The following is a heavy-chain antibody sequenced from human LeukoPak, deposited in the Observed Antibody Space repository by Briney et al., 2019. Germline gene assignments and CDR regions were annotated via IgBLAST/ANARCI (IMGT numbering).Heavy chain of an antibody. J-gene: IGHJ4*02. V-gene: IGHV3-23*01. CDR2: ISGSGGST. D-gene: IGHD2-2*01. Sequence: GGSLRLSCAASGFTFSSYAMSWVRQAPGKGLEWVSAISGSGGSTYYADSVKGRFTISRDNSKNTLYLQMNSLRAEDTAVYYCARDPRGSPDASAGWGQGTLVTVSS. CDR3: ARDPRGSPDASAG. CDR1: GFTFSSYA.